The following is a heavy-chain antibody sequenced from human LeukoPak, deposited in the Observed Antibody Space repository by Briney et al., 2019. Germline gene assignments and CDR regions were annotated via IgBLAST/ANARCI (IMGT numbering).Heavy chain of an antibody. V-gene: IGHV4-59*01. CDR1: GGSISSYY. J-gene: IGHJ5*02. D-gene: IGHD2/OR15-2a*01. CDR2: IYYSGST. Sequence: SETLSLTCTVSGGSISSYYWSWIRQPPGKGLEWIGYIYYSGSTNYNPSLKSRVTISVDTSKNQFSLRLSSVTAADTAVYYCAREAFGWFDPWGQGTLVTVSS. CDR3: AREAFGWFDP.